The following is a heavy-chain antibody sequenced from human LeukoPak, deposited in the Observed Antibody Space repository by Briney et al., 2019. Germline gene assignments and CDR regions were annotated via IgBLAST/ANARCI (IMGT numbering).Heavy chain of an antibody. J-gene: IGHJ4*02. CDR2: IKQDGSEK. CDR3: ARDVRDYYYGSGTVDY. D-gene: IGHD3-10*01. CDR1: GFTFSSYW. Sequence: GGSLRLSCAASGFTFSSYWMTWVRQAPGKGLEWVANIKQDGSEKYYVDSVKGRFTISRDNAKNSLYLQMNSLRAEDTAVYYCARDVRDYYYGSGTVDYWGQGTLVTVSS. V-gene: IGHV3-7*01.